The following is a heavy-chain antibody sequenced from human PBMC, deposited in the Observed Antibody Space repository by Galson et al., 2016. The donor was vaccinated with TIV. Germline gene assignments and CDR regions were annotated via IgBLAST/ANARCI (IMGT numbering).Heavy chain of an antibody. CDR2: TYCRSRCYY. CDR1: GDSVSSNSAA. J-gene: IGHJ3*01. V-gene: IGHV6-1*01. D-gene: IGHD3-10*01. CDR3: ARAAGRNGATCHATCESFDF. Sequence: CAISGDSVSSNSAAWNWIRQSPSRGLEWLGRTYCRSRCYYDSAVSVKSRITIESDTSKNQFSLQLNSVTSEDTAVHYCARAAGRNGATCHATCESFDFWGQGTKVTVSS.